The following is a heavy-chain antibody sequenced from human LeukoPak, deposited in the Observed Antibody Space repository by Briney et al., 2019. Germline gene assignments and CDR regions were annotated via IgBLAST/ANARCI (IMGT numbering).Heavy chain of an antibody. CDR1: GGSISSYY. V-gene: IGHV4-4*07. CDR2: IYTSGST. CDR3: ARELYYYDSSGFDY. J-gene: IGHJ4*02. D-gene: IGHD3-22*01. Sequence: SETLSLTCTVSGGSISSYYWSWIRQPAGKGLEWIGRIYTSGSTNYNPSLKSRVTMSVDTSKNQFSLNLSSVTAADTAVYYCARELYYYDSSGFDYWGQGTLVTVSS.